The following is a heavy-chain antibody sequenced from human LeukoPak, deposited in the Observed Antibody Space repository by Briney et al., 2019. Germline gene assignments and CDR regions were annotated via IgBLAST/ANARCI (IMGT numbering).Heavy chain of an antibody. CDR3: ARDGSSSWYKGWFDP. V-gene: IGHV4-61*01. CDR2: IYYSGST. Sequence: PSETLSLTCTVSGGSISSKSYYWGWIRQPPGKGLEWIGYIYYSGSTNYNPSLKSRVTISVDTSKNQFSLKLSSVTAADTAVYYCARDGSSSWYKGWFDPWGQGTLVTVSS. D-gene: IGHD6-13*01. J-gene: IGHJ5*02. CDR1: GGSISSKSYY.